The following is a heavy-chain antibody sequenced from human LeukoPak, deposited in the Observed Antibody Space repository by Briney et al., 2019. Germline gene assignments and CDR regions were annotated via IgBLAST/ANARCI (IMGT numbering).Heavy chain of an antibody. CDR2: IIPIFGTA. CDR1: GGTFSSYA. J-gene: IGHJ4*02. Sequence: RASVKVPCKASGGTFSSYAISWVRQAPGQRLEWMGGIIPIFGTANYAQKFQGRVTITADESTSTAYMELSSLRSEDTAVYYCARDSRGEYYGSGSSYFDYWGQGTLVTVSS. CDR3: ARDSRGEYYGSGSSYFDY. V-gene: IGHV1-69*13. D-gene: IGHD3-10*01.